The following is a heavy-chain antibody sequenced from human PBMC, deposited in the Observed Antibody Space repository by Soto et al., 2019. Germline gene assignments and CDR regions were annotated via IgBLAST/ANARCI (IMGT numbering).Heavy chain of an antibody. Sequence: QVQLVESGGGVVQPGRSLRLSCAASGFTFSSYGMHWVRQAPGKGLEWVAVIWYDGSNKYYADSVKGRFTISRDNSKNXLXXQMNSLRAEDTAVYYCARAANSARVPGQQLAEFDYWGQGTLVTVSS. CDR3: ARAANSARVPGQQLAEFDY. CDR2: IWYDGSNK. V-gene: IGHV3-33*01. J-gene: IGHJ4*02. D-gene: IGHD6-13*01. CDR1: GFTFSSYG.